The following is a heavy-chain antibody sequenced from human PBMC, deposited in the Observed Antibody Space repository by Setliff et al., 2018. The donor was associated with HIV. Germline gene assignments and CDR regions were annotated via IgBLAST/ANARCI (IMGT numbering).Heavy chain of an antibody. Sequence: NPSETLSLTCTVSGGSINNDIYFWTWIRQRPGKGLEWIGYIYYSGSTYYNPSLKSRVTISVDTSKNQFSLKLSSVTAADTAVYYCARRQQLWLLYAFDIWGQGTMVTVSS. CDR2: IYYSGST. CDR3: ARRQQLWLLYAFDI. J-gene: IGHJ3*02. CDR1: GGSINNDIYF. V-gene: IGHV4-39*01. D-gene: IGHD5-18*01.